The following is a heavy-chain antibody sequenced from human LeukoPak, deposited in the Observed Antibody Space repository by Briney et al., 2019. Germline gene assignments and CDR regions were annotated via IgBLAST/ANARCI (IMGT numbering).Heavy chain of an antibody. CDR1: GFTFDDYA. J-gene: IGHJ4*02. Sequence: PGGSLRLSCAASGFTFDDYAMHWVRQAPGKGLEWVSGISWSSGSIGYADSVKGRFTISRDNAKSSLYLQMNSLRAEDMALYYCAKSSRDDHSYFDYWGQGTLVTVSS. CDR3: AKSSRDDHSYFDY. CDR2: ISWSSGSI. V-gene: IGHV3-9*03. D-gene: IGHD5-24*01.